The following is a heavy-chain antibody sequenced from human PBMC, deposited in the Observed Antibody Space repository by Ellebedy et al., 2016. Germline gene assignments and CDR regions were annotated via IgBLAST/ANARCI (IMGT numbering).Heavy chain of an antibody. CDR1: GGSFSGYY. D-gene: IGHD3-10*01. CDR3: ARGMVRGVTNYYYGMDV. J-gene: IGHJ6*02. CDR2: INHSGST. V-gene: IGHV4-34*01. Sequence: SETLSLTXAVYGGSFSGYYWSWIRQPPGKGLEWIGEINHSGSTNYNPSLKSRVTISVDTSKNQFSLKLSSVTAADTAVYYCARGMVRGVTNYYYGMDVWGQGTTVTVSS.